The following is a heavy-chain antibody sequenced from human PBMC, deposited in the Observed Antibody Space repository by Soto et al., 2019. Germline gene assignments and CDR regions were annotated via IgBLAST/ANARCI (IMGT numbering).Heavy chain of an antibody. CDR3: AHVYWAASGTRYYFDY. CDR2: IHWHGER. Sequence: QITLKESGPTLVKPTQTLTLTCTFSGFSFTTSAVGVGWIRQPPGKALEWLALIHWHGERRYSLSLKSRLTITKDTSRNRVVVTMTNMDLVETATYYCAHVYWAASGTRYYFDYWGQGTLVTVSS. D-gene: IGHD6-13*01. J-gene: IGHJ4*02. V-gene: IGHV2-5*01. CDR1: GFSFTTSAVG.